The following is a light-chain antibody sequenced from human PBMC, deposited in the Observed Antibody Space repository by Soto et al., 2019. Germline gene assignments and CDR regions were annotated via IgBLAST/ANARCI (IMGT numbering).Light chain of an antibody. V-gene: IGLV3-9*01. J-gene: IGLJ1*01. CDR3: CSYAGSSTYV. CDR2: RDS. Sequence: SYELTQPLSVSVALGQTARITCGGNNIGSKNVHWYQQKPGQAPVLVIYRDSNRPSGIPERFSGSNSGNTATLTISRAQAGDEADYYCCSYAGSSTYVFGTGTKLTVL. CDR1: NIGSKN.